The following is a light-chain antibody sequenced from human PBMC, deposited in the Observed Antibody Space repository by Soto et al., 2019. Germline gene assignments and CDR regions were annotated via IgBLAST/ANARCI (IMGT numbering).Light chain of an antibody. V-gene: IGLV2-14*01. Sequence: QSALTQPASVSASPGQSITISCTGTSSDVGGYKFVSWYQHHPGKAPKLMIYEVNNRPSGISKRFSGSKSGTTASLTISGLQAADEADYYCGSYSSSATLVFGGGTKLTVL. CDR1: SSDVGGYKF. J-gene: IGLJ2*01. CDR3: GSYSSSATLV. CDR2: EVN.